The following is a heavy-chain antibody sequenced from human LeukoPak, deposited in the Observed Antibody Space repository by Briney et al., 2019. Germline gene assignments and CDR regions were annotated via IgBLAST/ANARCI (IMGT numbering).Heavy chain of an antibody. CDR1: GGSISSYY. CDR2: IYYSGST. V-gene: IGHV4-59*12. CDR3: ARGGTYYDFWSGYYGYYFDY. D-gene: IGHD3-3*01. Sequence: SETLSLTCTVSGGSISSYYWSWIRQPPGKGLEWIGYIYYSGSTNYNPSLKSRVTISVDTSKNQFSLKLSSVTAADTAVYYCARGGTYYDFWSGYYGYYFDYWGQGTLVTVSS. J-gene: IGHJ4*02.